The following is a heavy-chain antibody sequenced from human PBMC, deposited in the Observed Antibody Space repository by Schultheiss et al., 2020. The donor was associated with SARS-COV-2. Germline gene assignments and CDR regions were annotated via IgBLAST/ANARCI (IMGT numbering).Heavy chain of an antibody. CDR2: ISSSSSYI. J-gene: IGHJ4*02. CDR3: ARVIGVVAAAVDY. V-gene: IGHV3-21*01. Sequence: GESLKISCAASGFTFSSYGMHWVRQAPGKGLEWVSSISSSSSYIYYADSVKGRFTISRDNAKNSLYLQMNSLRDEDTAVYYCARVIGVVAAAVDYWGQGTLVTVSS. CDR1: GFTFSSYG. D-gene: IGHD2-2*01.